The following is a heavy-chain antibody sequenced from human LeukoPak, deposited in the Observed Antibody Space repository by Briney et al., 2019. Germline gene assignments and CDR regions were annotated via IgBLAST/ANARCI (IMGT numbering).Heavy chain of an antibody. Sequence: SETLSLTCAVSGGSISSGGYSWSWIRQPPGKGLEWIGYIYHSGSTYYNPSLKSRVTISVDKSKNQFSLKLSSVTAADTAVYYCARSLVITIFGVAANYYYGMDVWGQGTTVTVSS. V-gene: IGHV4-30-2*01. CDR1: GGSISSGGYS. CDR3: ARSLVITIFGVAANYYYGMDV. D-gene: IGHD3-3*01. CDR2: IYHSGST. J-gene: IGHJ6*02.